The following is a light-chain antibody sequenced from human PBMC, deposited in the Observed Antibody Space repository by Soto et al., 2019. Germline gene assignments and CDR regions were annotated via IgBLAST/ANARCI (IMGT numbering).Light chain of an antibody. CDR2: GAS. CDR1: QSVSSSY. Sequence: EIVLTQSPGTLSLSPGERATLSCRASQSVSSSYLAWYQQPPGQAPRLLIYGASSRATGLPDRFSGSGSGTDFTLTISRLEPEDFAVYYCQQYGSSPSITFGGGTKVEIK. V-gene: IGKV3-20*01. J-gene: IGKJ4*01. CDR3: QQYGSSPSIT.